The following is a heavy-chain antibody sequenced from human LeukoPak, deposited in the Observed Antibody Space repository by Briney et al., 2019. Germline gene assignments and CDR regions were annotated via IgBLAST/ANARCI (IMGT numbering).Heavy chain of an antibody. CDR2: IDASGRNT. D-gene: IGHD7-27*01. CDR1: GFTFSSYE. V-gene: IGHV3-23*01. CDR3: AKALYDSTGDGY. J-gene: IGHJ4*02. Sequence: GGSLGLSCAASGFTFSSYEMNWVRQAPGKGLEWVSAIDASGRNTHYAGSVKGRFSISRDNSKNTLILQMNSLRVEDTAVYYCAKALYDSTGDGYWGQGTLVTISS.